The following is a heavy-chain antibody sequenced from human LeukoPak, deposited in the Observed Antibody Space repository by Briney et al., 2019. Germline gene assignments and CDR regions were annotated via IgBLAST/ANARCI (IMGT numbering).Heavy chain of an antibody. J-gene: IGHJ6*02. D-gene: IGHD5-18*01. V-gene: IGHV1-8*01. CDR1: GYTFTSYD. CDR3: ARLYVGTGYYGMDV. Sequence: ASVKISCKASGYTFTSYDINWVRQATGQGLEWMGWMNPNSGNTGYAQKLQGRVTMTRNTSISTAYMELSSLRSEDTAVYYCARLYVGTGYYGMDVWGQGTTVTVSS. CDR2: MNPNSGNT.